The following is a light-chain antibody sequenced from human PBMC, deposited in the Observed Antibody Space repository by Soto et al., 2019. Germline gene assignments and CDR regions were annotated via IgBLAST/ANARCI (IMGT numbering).Light chain of an antibody. CDR1: QSISIY. J-gene: IGKJ5*01. V-gene: IGKV1-39*01. Sequence: DIQMTQSPSSLSASIGDRVTITCRASQSISIYLNWYQQKPGKAPKLLIYAGSSLQSGVPSRFSGRGSGADFTLTISSLQPEDFATYYCQQTYSIPVTFGQGTRLEIK. CDR3: QQTYSIPVT. CDR2: AGS.